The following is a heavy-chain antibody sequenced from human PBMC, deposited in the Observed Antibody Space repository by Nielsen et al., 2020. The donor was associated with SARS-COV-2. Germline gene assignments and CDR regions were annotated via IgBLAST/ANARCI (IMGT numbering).Heavy chain of an antibody. D-gene: IGHD3-9*01. Sequence: VRQAPGKGLEWVSSISSSSSYIYYADSVKGRFTISRDNAKNTLYLQMNSLRAEDTAVYYCARDTQNYDILTGYYNYGMDVWGQGTTVTVSS. J-gene: IGHJ6*02. CDR2: ISSSSSYI. V-gene: IGHV3-21*04. CDR3: ARDTQNYDILTGYYNYGMDV.